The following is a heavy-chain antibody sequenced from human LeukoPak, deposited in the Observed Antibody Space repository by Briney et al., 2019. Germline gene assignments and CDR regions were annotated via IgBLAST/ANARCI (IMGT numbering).Heavy chain of an antibody. J-gene: IGHJ4*02. D-gene: IGHD2-2*01. V-gene: IGHV4-34*01. CDR3: ARGIVVVPAAMQNFDY. CDR1: GGSFSGYY. Sequence: SETLSLTCAVYGGSFSGYYWSWTRQPPGKGLEWIGEINHSGSTNYNPSLKSRVTISVDTSKNQFSLKLSSVTAADTAVYYCARGIVVVPAAMQNFDYWGQGTLVTVSS. CDR2: INHSGST.